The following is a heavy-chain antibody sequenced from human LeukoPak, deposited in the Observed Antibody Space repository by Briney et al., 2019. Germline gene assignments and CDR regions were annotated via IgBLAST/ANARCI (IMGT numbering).Heavy chain of an antibody. CDR2: IYSGGST. CDR3: ARGGSSGYYFYFDY. Sequence: GGALILSCAASAFTIISNYMSWVRQAPGKGLEWVSVIYSGGSTYYADSVKGRFTISRENSKNTLYLQMNSLRAEDTAVYYCARGGSSGYYFYFDYWGQGTLVTVSS. D-gene: IGHD3-22*01. V-gene: IGHV3-66*01. J-gene: IGHJ4*02. CDR1: AFTIISNY.